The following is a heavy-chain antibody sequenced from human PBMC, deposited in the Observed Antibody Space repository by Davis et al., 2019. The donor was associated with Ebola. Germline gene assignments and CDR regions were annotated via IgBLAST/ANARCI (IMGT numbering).Heavy chain of an antibody. J-gene: IGHJ3*02. CDR3: ARSMTNKRNALDI. CDR1: GVAFSSNW. V-gene: IGHV3-74*01. Sequence: GESLKISCAASGVAFSSNWVHWVRQVPGKGLVWVSRISSDGSSTAYANSVKGRFTISRDNAKNTLYLQMNSLRSEDTALYYCARSMTNKRNALDIWGQGTMVIVSS. D-gene: IGHD2-8*01. CDR2: ISSDGSST.